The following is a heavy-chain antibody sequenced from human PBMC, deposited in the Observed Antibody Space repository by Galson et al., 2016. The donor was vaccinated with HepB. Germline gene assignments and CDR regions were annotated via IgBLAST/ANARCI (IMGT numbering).Heavy chain of an antibody. CDR1: GLSFSYCG. D-gene: IGHD3-10*01. CDR3: AKDKGTKYFDY. Sequence: SLRLSCAASGLSFSYCGMHWVRQAPGKGLEWVAVISSDGNNKYYVDPVKGRFTISRDDSKNTLYLQMNSLTAEDTAVYYCAKDKGTKYFDYWGQGALVTVSS. V-gene: IGHV3-30*18. CDR2: ISSDGNNK. J-gene: IGHJ4*02.